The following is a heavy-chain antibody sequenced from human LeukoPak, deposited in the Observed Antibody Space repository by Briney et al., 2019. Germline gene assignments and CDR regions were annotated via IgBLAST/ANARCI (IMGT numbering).Heavy chain of an antibody. J-gene: IGHJ4*02. D-gene: IGHD3-22*01. CDR3: AKSSNYYDSREVDY. CDR2: IWYDGSNK. CDR1: GFTFSSYG. Sequence: GGSLRLSCAASGFTFSSYGMHWVRQAPGKGLEWVAVIWYDGSNKYYADSVKGRFTISRDNSKNTLYLQMNSLRAEDTAVYYCAKSSNYYDSREVDYWGQGTLVTVSS. V-gene: IGHV3-33*06.